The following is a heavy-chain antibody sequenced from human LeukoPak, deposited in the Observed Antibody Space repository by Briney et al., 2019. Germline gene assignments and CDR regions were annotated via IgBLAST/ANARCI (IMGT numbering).Heavy chain of an antibody. D-gene: IGHD2/OR15-2a*01. CDR1: GGSISSYY. CDR3: ATFLSTVMTTNAFDV. J-gene: IGHJ3*01. Sequence: ETLSLTCTVSGGSISSYYWSCIRQPPGKGLEWLGYIYYSGNTNYNPSLKSRVTISVDTSKNQFSLKLSPVTAADTAVYYCATFLSTVMTTNAFDVWGQGTMVTVSS. CDR2: IYYSGNT. V-gene: IGHV4-59*01.